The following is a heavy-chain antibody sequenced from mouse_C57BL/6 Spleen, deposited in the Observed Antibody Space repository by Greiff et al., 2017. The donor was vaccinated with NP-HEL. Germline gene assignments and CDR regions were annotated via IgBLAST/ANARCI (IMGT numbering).Heavy chain of an antibody. CDR3: ARITTVVDDYFDY. J-gene: IGHJ2*01. CDR2: IDPSDSYT. Sequence: VQLQQPGAELVMPGASVKLSCKASGYTFTSYWMHWVKQRPGQGLEWIGEIDPSDSYTNYNQKFKGKSTLTVDKSSSTAYMQLSSLTSEDSAVYYCARITTVVDDYFDYWGQGTTLTVSS. V-gene: IGHV1-69*01. D-gene: IGHD1-1*01. CDR1: GYTFTSYW.